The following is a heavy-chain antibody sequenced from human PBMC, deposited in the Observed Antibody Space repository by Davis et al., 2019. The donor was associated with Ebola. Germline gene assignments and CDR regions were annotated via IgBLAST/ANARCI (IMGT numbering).Heavy chain of an antibody. Sequence: MPSETLSLTCAVSGGSISSSNWWSWVRQPPGKGLEWIGEIYHSGSTNYNPSLKSRVTISVDKSKNQFSLKLSSVTAADTAVYYCAREVVVVPTAIQSYFYYYMDVWGKGSTVTVSS. J-gene: IGHJ6*03. CDR3: AREVVVVPTAIQSYFYYYMDV. V-gene: IGHV4-4*02. D-gene: IGHD2-2*02. CDR2: IYHSGST. CDR1: GGSISSSNW.